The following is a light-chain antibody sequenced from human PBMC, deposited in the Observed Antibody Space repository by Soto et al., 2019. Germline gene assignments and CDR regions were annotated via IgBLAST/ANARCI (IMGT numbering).Light chain of an antibody. CDR3: QVWDISSDQYL. Sequence: SYELTQPPSVSVAPGQTARITCGGNNIGSRSVHWYQQRPRQAPVLVLDDDSNRPSGIHERFSGANSGSTATLTSSSVEGGDEADYFCQVWDISSDQYLFGTGTQRPVL. V-gene: IGLV3-21*02. CDR1: NIGSRS. CDR2: DDS. J-gene: IGLJ1*01.